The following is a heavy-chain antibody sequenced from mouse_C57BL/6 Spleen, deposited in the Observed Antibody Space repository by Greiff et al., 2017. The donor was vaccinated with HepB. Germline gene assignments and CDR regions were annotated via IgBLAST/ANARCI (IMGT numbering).Heavy chain of an antibody. CDR2: INPSNGGT. CDR1: GYTFTSYW. CDR3: ARAEYYSSPFAY. J-gene: IGHJ3*01. D-gene: IGHD2-5*01. V-gene: IGHV1-53*01. Sequence: VQLQQPGTELVKPGASVKLSCKASGYTFTSYWMHWVKQRPGQGLEWVGNINPSNGGTNYNEKFKSKATLTEDKSSSTAYMQLSSLTSEDSAVYYCARAEYYSSPFAYWGQGTLVTVSA.